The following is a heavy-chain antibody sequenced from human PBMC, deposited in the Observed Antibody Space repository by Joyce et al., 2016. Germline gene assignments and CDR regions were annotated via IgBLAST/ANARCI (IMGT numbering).Heavy chain of an antibody. CDR2: ISSDGQTS. CDR1: GIIFNKYA. CDR3: TTLSGPSDY. J-gene: IGHJ4*02. V-gene: IGHV3-30*09. D-gene: IGHD3-16*02. Sequence: QVQLVASGGGVVQPGRSLRVSCAATGIIFNKYAIHWVRQAPGKGPEWVAVISSDGQTSYSADSLKGRFAISRDNAKNTLYLEMTSLTPEDTAVYYCTTLSGPSDYWGQGTLVTVSA.